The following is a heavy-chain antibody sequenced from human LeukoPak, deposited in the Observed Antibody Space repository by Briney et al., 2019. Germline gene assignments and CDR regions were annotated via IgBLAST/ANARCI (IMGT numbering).Heavy chain of an antibody. D-gene: IGHD2-2*03. V-gene: IGHV3-30*02. CDR3: AKDQCTRASCDGYPGH. CDR2: IHFDGCRK. J-gene: IGHJ4*02. CDR1: GFTFSSYG. Sequence: VGSLRLSCAASGFTFSSYGMHWVRQAPGKGLEWVAFIHFDGCRKYSGDSVKGRFTVSRDNSKNTLYLQMNSLRPEDTAVYYCAKDQCTRASCDGYPGHWGQGTMVTVAS.